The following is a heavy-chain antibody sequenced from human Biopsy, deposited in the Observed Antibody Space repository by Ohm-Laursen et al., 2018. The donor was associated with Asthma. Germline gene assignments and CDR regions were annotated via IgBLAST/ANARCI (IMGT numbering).Heavy chain of an antibody. Sequence: SLRLSCSASGFAVSRDHMFWVRQAPGMGLEWVSVIYSGGTSHTADSVRGRFTISRDYSKNTLYLQMHSLRAEDTAVYYCARGDSSNWSHYYFDYWGQGTLVTVSS. CDR2: IYSGGTS. V-gene: IGHV3-53*01. CDR1: GFAVSRDH. D-gene: IGHD3-22*01. J-gene: IGHJ4*02. CDR3: ARGDSSNWSHYYFDY.